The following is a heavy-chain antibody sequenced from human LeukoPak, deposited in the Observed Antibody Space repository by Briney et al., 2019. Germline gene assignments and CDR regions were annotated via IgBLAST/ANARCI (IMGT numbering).Heavy chain of an antibody. Sequence: PSETLSLTCVASRASTSSRYWSWIRQTPGRALEWIGYIYIGVNTKYNPSLTSRVTISVDTSKNQFSLKLTSLTAADTAIYYCAQTTGWPGFDFWGPGALVTVSS. CDR2: IYIGVNT. CDR3: AQTTGWPGFDF. D-gene: IGHD6-19*01. CDR1: RASTSSRY. V-gene: IGHV4-4*08. J-gene: IGHJ4*02.